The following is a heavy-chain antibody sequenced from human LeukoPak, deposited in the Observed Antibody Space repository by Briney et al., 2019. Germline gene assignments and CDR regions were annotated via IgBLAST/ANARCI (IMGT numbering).Heavy chain of an antibody. J-gene: IGHJ4*02. D-gene: IGHD6-19*01. CDR3: AKAFKWLADFDY. CDR2: ISGSGGST. Sequence: GGSLRLSCAASGFTFSSYAMSWVRQAPGKGLEWVSAISGSGGSTYCADSVKGRFTISRDNSKNTLYLQMSSLRAEDTAVYYCAKAFKWLADFDYWGQGTLVTVSS. CDR1: GFTFSSYA. V-gene: IGHV3-23*01.